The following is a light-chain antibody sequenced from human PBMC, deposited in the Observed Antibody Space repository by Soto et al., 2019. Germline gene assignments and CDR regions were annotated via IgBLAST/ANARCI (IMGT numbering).Light chain of an antibody. CDR1: QSVSDY. V-gene: IGKV3-15*01. CDR2: GAS. J-gene: IGKJ1*01. Sequence: EIVMTQSPATLSVSPGERATLSCRASQSVSDYLAWYQQRPGQAPRLLIFGASTRATGFPARFSGSGSGTEFTLTISSLQSEDFAVYYCQQYKDWPHTFGQGTKVDI. CDR3: QQYKDWPHT.